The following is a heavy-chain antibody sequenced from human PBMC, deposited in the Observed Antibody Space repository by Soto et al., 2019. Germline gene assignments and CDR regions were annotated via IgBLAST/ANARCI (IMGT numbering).Heavy chain of an antibody. CDR3: APAYGGRSLY. J-gene: IGHJ4*02. CDR2: IYWDDSK. V-gene: IGHV2-5*02. Sequence: QITLKESGPTLVKPTQTLTLTCTFSGFSLTTDRVGVGWIRQPPGEALEWLAVIYWDDSKTYRPSLESRLTTTKATSKHQVALTLTLMDSLDTATYYCAPAYGGRSLYGGQGTLVTVSS. D-gene: IGHD1-26*01. CDR1: GFSLTTDRVG.